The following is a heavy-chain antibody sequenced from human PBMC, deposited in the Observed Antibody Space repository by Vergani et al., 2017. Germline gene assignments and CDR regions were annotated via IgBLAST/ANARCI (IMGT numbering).Heavy chain of an antibody. D-gene: IGHD2-8*01. CDR2: MNPISGNT. V-gene: IGHV1-8*03. J-gene: IGHJ4*02. CDR3: VRARRTCTYDHCPRYYYDL. Sequence: QVQLVQSGAEVKKPGASVKVSRKASGYTFTSDDINWVRQATGQGLEWMGWMNPISGNTGYAQNLQGRLTITRDTSVNTAYMELSSLTSEDMAVYYCVRARRTCTYDHCPRYYYDLWGQGTLVTVSS. CDR1: GYTFTSDD.